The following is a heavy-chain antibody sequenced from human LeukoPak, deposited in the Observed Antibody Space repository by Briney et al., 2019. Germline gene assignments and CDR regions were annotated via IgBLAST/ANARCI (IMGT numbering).Heavy chain of an antibody. D-gene: IGHD5-18*01. CDR2: IRYDGSNK. Sequence: GRSLRLSCAASEFTFSTFGMHWVRQAPGKGLEWGAFIRYDGSNKYHADSVKGGFTISRNNSKNTLSLQMNSLRGEDKAVYYCEKDTRGGYSYGYFDYCGQGTLVTVSS. CDR1: EFTFSTFG. J-gene: IGHJ4*02. CDR3: EKDTRGGYSYGYFDY. V-gene: IGHV3-30*02.